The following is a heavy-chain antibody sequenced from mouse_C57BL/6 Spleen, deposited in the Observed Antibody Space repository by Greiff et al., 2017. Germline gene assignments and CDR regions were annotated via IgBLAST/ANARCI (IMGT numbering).Heavy chain of an antibody. CDR2: ISSGGDYI. Sequence: VKVVESGEGLVKPGGSLKLSCAASGFTFSSYAMSWVRQTPEKRLEWVAYISSGGDYIYYADTVKGRFTISRDNARNTLYLQMSSLKSEDTAMYYCTRGDYEGKFDYWGQGTTLTVSS. CDR1: GFTFSSYA. V-gene: IGHV5-9-1*02. D-gene: IGHD1-1*01. J-gene: IGHJ2*01. CDR3: TRGDYEGKFDY.